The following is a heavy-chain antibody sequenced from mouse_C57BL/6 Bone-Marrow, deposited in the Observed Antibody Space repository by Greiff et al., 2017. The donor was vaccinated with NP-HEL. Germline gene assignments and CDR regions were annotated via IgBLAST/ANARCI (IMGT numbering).Heavy chain of an antibody. Sequence: VQLQQSGPELVKPGASVKISCKASGYSFTDYNMNWVKQSNGKSLEWIGVINPDYGTTSYNQKFKGKATLTVDQSSSTAYMQLNSLTSEDSAVYYCARLRYYGSLYYFDYWGQGTTVTVSS. CDR1: GYSFTDYN. V-gene: IGHV1-39*01. CDR2: INPDYGTT. D-gene: IGHD1-1*01. CDR3: ARLRYYGSLYYFDY. J-gene: IGHJ2*01.